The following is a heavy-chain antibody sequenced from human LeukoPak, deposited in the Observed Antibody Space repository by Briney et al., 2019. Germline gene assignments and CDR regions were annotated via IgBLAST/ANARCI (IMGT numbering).Heavy chain of an antibody. V-gene: IGHV1-18*01. J-gene: IGHJ5*02. CDR3: ARGFPVEMATIGWFDP. Sequence: GASVKVSCKASGYTFTSYGISWVRQAPGQGLEWMGWISAYNGNTNYAQKPQGRVTMTTDTSTSTAYMELSSLRSEDTAVYYCARGFPVEMATIGWFDPWGQGTLVTVSS. D-gene: IGHD5-24*01. CDR1: GYTFTSYG. CDR2: ISAYNGNT.